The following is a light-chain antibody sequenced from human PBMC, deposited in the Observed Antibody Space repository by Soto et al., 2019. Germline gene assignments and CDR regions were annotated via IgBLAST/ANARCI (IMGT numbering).Light chain of an antibody. Sequence: MGLSQSPDTLSLSPGGRATLSCRASQTVSSNFLAWYQQRPGQAPRLLIYGASSRATGIPDRFSGSGSGTDFTLTISRLEPEDLAVYYCQQYGTSPETFGQGTKVDIK. CDR2: GAS. CDR3: QQYGTSPET. J-gene: IGKJ1*01. V-gene: IGKV3-20*01. CDR1: QTVSSNF.